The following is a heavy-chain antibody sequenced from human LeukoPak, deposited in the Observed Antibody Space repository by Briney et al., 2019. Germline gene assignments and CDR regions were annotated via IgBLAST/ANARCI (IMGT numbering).Heavy chain of an antibody. V-gene: IGHV4-34*01. CDR1: GGSLSGHY. J-gene: IGHJ4*02. CDR2: INHSGST. Sequence: PSETLSLTCAVYGGSLSGHYWNWIRQPPGKGLEWIGEINHSGSTNYNPSLKSRVTISVDTSKNQFSLKLSSVTAADTAVYYCARHQSAYYYGSGNWGQGTLVTVSS. D-gene: IGHD3-10*01. CDR3: ARHQSAYYYGSGN.